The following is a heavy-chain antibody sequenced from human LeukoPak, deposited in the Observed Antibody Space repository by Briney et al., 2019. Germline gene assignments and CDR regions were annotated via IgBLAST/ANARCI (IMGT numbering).Heavy chain of an antibody. Sequence: GGSLRLSCVASGFPFSGYGMHWVRQAPGKGLEWVAFIRYDGSDKDYTDSVKGRVTISRDNSKNTLYLQMNSLRTEDTAVYYCARHLSGVTGYTYGRGIDYWGQGTLVTVSS. CDR3: ARHLSGVTGYTYGRGIDY. CDR2: IRYDGSDK. V-gene: IGHV3-30*02. CDR1: GFPFSGYG. D-gene: IGHD5-18*01. J-gene: IGHJ4*02.